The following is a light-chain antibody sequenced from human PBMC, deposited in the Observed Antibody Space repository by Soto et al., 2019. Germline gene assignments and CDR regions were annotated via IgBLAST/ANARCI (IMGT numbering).Light chain of an antibody. V-gene: IGLV2-14*01. J-gene: IGLJ1*01. CDR3: SSYAGSSNV. CDR1: GIDIGAYNR. CDR2: DVT. Sequence: QSVLTQPASVSGSPGQSITISCTGTGIDIGAYNRVSWYQQHPGKAPKLVIYDVTNRPSGVSNRFSGSKSGNAASLTISGLQAEDEADYYCSSYAGSSNVFGTGTKVTVL.